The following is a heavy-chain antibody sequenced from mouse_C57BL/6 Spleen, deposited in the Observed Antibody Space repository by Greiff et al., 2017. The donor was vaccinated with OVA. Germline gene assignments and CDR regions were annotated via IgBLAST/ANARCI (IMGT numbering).Heavy chain of an antibody. CDR3: ARVEYDGYPAD. D-gene: IGHD2-3*01. CDR2: INPNNGGT. V-gene: IGHV1-18*01. CDR1: GYTFTDYN. Sequence: VQLQQSGPELVKPGASVKIPCKASGYTFTDYNMDWVKQSHGKSLEWIGDINPNNGGTIYNQKFKGKATLTVDKSSSTAYMELRSLTSEDTAVYYCARVEYDGYPADWGQGTLVTVSA. J-gene: IGHJ3*01.